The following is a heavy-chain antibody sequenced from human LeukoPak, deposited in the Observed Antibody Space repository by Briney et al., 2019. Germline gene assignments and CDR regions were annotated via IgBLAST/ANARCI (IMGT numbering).Heavy chain of an antibody. Sequence: GGSLRLSCVASGFTFSSYWVHWVRQVPGKGLVWVSGINLDGSGTWYADSVKGRFTISRDNAMNTLYLQMNSLTAEDAAVYFCARGLSVGVAFGDFWGQGTLVTVSS. V-gene: IGHV3-74*01. CDR3: ARGLSVGVAFGDF. J-gene: IGHJ4*02. D-gene: IGHD3-3*01. CDR2: INLDGSGT. CDR1: GFTFSSYW.